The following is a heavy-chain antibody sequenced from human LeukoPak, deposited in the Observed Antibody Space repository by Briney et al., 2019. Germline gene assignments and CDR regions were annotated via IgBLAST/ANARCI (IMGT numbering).Heavy chain of an antibody. Sequence: SGTLSLTCTVSGGSISSSTYYWGWIRQPPGKGLEWIGSIYYSGSTYSNPSLKSRVTISVDTSKNQFSLKLTSVTAADTAVYSCARQKGGVAGLKYYFDYWGQGTLVTVSS. CDR2: IYYSGST. J-gene: IGHJ4*02. V-gene: IGHV4-39*01. CDR3: ARQKGGVAGLKYYFDY. D-gene: IGHD6-19*01. CDR1: GGSISSSTYY.